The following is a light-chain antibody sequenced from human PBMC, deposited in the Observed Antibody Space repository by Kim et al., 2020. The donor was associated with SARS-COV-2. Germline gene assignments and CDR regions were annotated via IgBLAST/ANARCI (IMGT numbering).Light chain of an antibody. CDR1: SSDVGGFNY. V-gene: IGLV2-14*03. Sequence: QSALTQTASVSGSPGQSITISCTGTSSDVGGFNYVSWYQQHPGKAPKLMIYDVSKRPSGVSNRFSGSKSGNTASLTISGLQAEDEADYYCSSYTSSSTFGVFGGGTQLTVL. CDR2: DVS. CDR3: SSYTSSSTFGV. J-gene: IGLJ2*01.